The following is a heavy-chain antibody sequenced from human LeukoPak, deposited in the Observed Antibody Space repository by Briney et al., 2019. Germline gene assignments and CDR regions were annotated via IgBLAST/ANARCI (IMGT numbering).Heavy chain of an antibody. CDR1: GGSISSSSYY. D-gene: IGHD6-13*01. Sequence: SETLSLTCTVSGGSISSSSYYWGWIRQPPGKGLEWIGSIYYSGSTYYNPSLKSRVTISVDTSKNQFSLKLSSVTAADTAVYYCARRGSSSSWYAFDIWGQGTMVTVSS. J-gene: IGHJ3*02. V-gene: IGHV4-39*01. CDR3: ARRGSSSSWYAFDI. CDR2: IYYSGST.